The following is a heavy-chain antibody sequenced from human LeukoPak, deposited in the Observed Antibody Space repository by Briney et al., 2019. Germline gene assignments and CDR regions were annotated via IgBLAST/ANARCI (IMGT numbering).Heavy chain of an antibody. CDR3: AKENYDSSGYYSQY. V-gene: IGHV3-23*01. CDR1: GFTFSSYA. CDR2: ISGSGGST. D-gene: IGHD3-22*01. J-gene: IGHJ4*02. Sequence: GGSLRLSCAASGFTFSSYAMSWVRQAPGKGLEWVSAISGSGGSTYYADSVKGRFTISRDNSKNTLYLQMNSLRAEDTAVYHCAKENYDSSGYYSQYWGQGTLVTVSS.